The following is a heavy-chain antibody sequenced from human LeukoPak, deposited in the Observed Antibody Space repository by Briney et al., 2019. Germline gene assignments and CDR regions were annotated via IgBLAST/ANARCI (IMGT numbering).Heavy chain of an antibody. CDR2: ISAYNGNT. CDR1: GYTFTSYG. Sequence: APVKVSCKASGYTFTSYGISWVRQAPGQGLEWMGWISAYNGNTNYAQKLQGRVTMTTDTSTSTAYMELRSLRSDDTAVYYCARAGPGSYYDFWSGYYTGTAEIDYWGQGTLVTVSS. V-gene: IGHV1-18*01. CDR3: ARAGPGSYYDFWSGYYTGTAEIDY. J-gene: IGHJ4*02. D-gene: IGHD3-3*01.